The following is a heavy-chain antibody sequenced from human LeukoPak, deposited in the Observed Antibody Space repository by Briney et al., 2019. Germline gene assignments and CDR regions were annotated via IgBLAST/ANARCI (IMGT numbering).Heavy chain of an antibody. D-gene: IGHD6-19*01. J-gene: IGHJ4*02. CDR3: ARDEIRYSSGCSPLDY. CDR1: GGTFSSYA. CDR2: ISAYNGNT. V-gene: IGHV1-18*01. Sequence: ASVKVSCKASGGTFSSYAISWVRQAPGQGLEWMGWISAYNGNTNYAQKLQGRVTMTTDTSTSTAYMELRSLRSDDTAVYYCARDEIRYSSGCSPLDYWGQGTLVTVSS.